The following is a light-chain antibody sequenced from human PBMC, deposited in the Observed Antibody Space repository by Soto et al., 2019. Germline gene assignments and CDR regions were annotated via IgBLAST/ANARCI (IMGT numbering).Light chain of an antibody. J-gene: IGKJ5*01. CDR2: DAS. CDR3: QQRSNWPF. V-gene: IGKV3-11*01. CDR1: QSVSSY. Sequence: EIVLTQSPATLALSPWERAALSSRASQSVSSYLAWYQQKPGQAPRLLIYDASNRATGIPARFSGSGSGTDFTLTISSLEPEDFAVYYCQQRSNWPFFGQGTRLEIK.